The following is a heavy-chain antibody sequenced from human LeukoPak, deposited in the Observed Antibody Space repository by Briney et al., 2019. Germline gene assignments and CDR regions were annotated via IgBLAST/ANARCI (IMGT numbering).Heavy chain of an antibody. CDR1: GYTFTSYG. CDR3: ARGGGSYGSENQNPHPYYYYYYGMDV. V-gene: IGHV1-18*01. Sequence: ASVKVSCKASGYTFTSYGISWVRQAPGQGLEWMGWISAYNGNTNYAQKLQGRVTMTTDTSTSTAYMELRSLRSDDTAVYYCARGGGSYGSENQNPHPYYYYYYGMDVWGQGTTVTVSS. CDR2: ISAYNGNT. J-gene: IGHJ6*02. D-gene: IGHD3-10*01.